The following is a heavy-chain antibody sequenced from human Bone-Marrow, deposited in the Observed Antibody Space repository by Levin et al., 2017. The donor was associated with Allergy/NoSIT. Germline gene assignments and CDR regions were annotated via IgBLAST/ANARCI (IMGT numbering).Heavy chain of an antibody. CDR2: VYYTGST. CDR3: ARDRSRLQNLYFHTIDV. D-gene: IGHD4-11*01. Sequence: KSSETLSLTCAVSGGSVNSVNYYWSWIRQPPGKGLQWVGYVYYTGSTNYNPSLKSRVSISVDTSKSQFSLKLTSVTAADTAVYYCARDRSRLQNLYFHTIDVWGQGTTVTVSS. CDR1: GGSVNSVNYY. V-gene: IGHV4-61*01. J-gene: IGHJ6*02.